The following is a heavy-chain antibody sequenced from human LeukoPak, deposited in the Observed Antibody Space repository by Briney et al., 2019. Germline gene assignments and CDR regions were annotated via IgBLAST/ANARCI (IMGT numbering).Heavy chain of an antibody. CDR2: ISNSSTYI. Sequence: GGSLRLSCAASGFTFSGYTMTWVRQAPGKGLEWVSSISNSSTYIYYADSVKGRFTISRDNVQNSLSLQMNSLRAEDTAVYYCARDGYDFSLQHWGQGTLVTVSS. CDR1: GFTFSGYT. V-gene: IGHV3-21*01. CDR3: ARDGYDFSLQH. J-gene: IGHJ1*01. D-gene: IGHD3/OR15-3a*01.